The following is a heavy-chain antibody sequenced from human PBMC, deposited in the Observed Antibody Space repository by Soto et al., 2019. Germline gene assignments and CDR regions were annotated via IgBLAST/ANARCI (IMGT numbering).Heavy chain of an antibody. V-gene: IGHV4-61*01. D-gene: IGHD5-18*01. J-gene: IGHJ5*02. Sequence: QVQLQESGPGLVKPSETLSLTCTVSGGSVSSRSYYWSWIRQPPGKGLEWIGYIYYSGSTNYNPSLKSRVTISVDTSKNQFSLKLSSVTAADTAVYYCARVPDTRARWFDPWGQGTLVTVSS. CDR1: GGSVSSRSYY. CDR2: IYYSGST. CDR3: ARVPDTRARWFDP.